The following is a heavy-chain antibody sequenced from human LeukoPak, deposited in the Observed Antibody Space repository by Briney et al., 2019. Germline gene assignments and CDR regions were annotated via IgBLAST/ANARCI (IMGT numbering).Heavy chain of an antibody. CDR3: ARWDCSSTSCYIGY. CDR2: IYYSGST. D-gene: IGHD2-2*02. CDR1: GGSISSYY. J-gene: IGHJ4*02. V-gene: IGHV4-59*01. Sequence: SETLSLTCTVSGGSISSYYWSWIRQPPGKGLEWIGYIYYSGSTNYNPSHKSRVTISVDTSKNQFSLKLSSVTAADTAVYYCARWDCSSTSCYIGYWGQGTLVTVSS.